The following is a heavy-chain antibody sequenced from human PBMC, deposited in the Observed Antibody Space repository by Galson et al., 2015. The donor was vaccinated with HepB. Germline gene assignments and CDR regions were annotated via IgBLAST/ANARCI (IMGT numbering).Heavy chain of an antibody. CDR1: GFTFSSYA. D-gene: IGHD2/OR15-2a*01. CDR2: ISADGDSK. J-gene: IGHJ4*02. Sequence: SLRLSCADSGFTFSSYAMSWVRQAPGKGLEWVSGISADGDSKYYADSVKGRFTISRDNSKNTLYLQMNSLRAEDTAVYYCAKGGRYCNSGYFDYWGQGTLVTVSS. CDR3: AKGGRYCNSGYFDY. V-gene: IGHV3-23*01.